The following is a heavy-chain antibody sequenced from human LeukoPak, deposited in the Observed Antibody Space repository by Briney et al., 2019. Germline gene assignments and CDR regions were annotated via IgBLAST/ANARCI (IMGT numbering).Heavy chain of an antibody. CDR3: ARGTDCGGDCAYWYFDL. J-gene: IGHJ2*01. CDR2: IYYSGST. D-gene: IGHD2-21*01. CDR1: GGSISSYY. Sequence: SETLSLTCTVSGGSISSYYWSWIRQPPGKGLEWIGYIYYSGSTNYNPSLKSQVTISVDTSKNQFSLKLSSVTAADTAVYYCARGTDCGGDCAYWYFDLWGRGTLVTVSS. V-gene: IGHV4-59*01.